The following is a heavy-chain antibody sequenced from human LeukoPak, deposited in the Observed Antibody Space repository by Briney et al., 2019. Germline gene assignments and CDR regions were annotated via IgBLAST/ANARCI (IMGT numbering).Heavy chain of an antibody. CDR3: ANPTGGAPPTFYDY. V-gene: IGHV3-30*02. CDR1: GFTFSSYG. D-gene: IGHD1-26*01. J-gene: IGHJ4*02. Sequence: PGGSLRLSCAASGFTFSSYGMYWVRQAPGKGLKWVAYIRSDGGEKVYVDSVKGRFTVSRDNSKNTVYLQMNSLRPEDTAVYYCANPTGGAPPTFYDYWGQGTLVTVSS. CDR2: IRSDGGEK.